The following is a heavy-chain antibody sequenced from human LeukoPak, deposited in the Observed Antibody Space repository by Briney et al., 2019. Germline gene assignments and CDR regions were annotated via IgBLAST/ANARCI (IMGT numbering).Heavy chain of an antibody. V-gene: IGHV4-34*01. CDR3: ARLNSGGRSGSYYSEDY. CDR1: GGSFSGYY. Sequence: SETLSLTCAVYGGSFSGYYWSWIRQPPGKGLEWIGEINHSGSTNYNPSLKSRVTISVDTSKNQFSLKLSSVTAADTAVYYCARLNSGGRSGSYYSEDYWGQGTLVTVSS. CDR2: INHSGST. J-gene: IGHJ4*02. D-gene: IGHD1-26*01.